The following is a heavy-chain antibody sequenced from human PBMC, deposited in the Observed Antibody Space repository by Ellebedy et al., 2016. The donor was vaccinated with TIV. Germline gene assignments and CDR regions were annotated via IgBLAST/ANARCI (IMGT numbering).Heavy chain of an antibody. D-gene: IGHD6-19*01. V-gene: IGHV3-33*01. Sequence: PGGSLRLSCAASGFTFSTYGMHWVRQAPGKGLEWAAVIWYDGSNKYYADSVKGRFTITRDNDKNLLYLQMSSLRVEDTAVYYCARDFRQWLAQGDALDVWGQGTTVTVSS. CDR1: GFTFSTYG. J-gene: IGHJ6*02. CDR3: ARDFRQWLAQGDALDV. CDR2: IWYDGSNK.